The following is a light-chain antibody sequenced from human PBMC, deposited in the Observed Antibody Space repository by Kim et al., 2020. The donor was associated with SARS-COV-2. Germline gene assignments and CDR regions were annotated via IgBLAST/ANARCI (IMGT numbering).Light chain of an antibody. Sequence: SVGDRVTITCRASQSISSWLAWYQQKPGKAPKLLIYKASSLESGVPSRFSGSGSGTEFTLTISSLQPDDFATYYFQQYNSYSPRYTFGQGTKLEI. V-gene: IGKV1-5*03. CDR2: KAS. CDR3: QQYNSYSPRYT. J-gene: IGKJ2*01. CDR1: QSISSW.